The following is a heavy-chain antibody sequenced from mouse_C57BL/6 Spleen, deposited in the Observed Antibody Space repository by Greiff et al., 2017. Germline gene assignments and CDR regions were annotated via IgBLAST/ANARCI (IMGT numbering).Heavy chain of an antibody. CDR3: PTTVVARGYAMDY. CDR2: IDPENGDT. D-gene: IGHD1-1*01. J-gene: IGHJ4*01. Sequence: VQLQESGAELVRPGASVKLSCTASGFNIKDDYMHWVKQRPEQGLEWIGWIDPENGDTEYASKFQGKATITADTSSNTAYLQLSSLTSEDTAVYYCPTTVVARGYAMDYWGQGTSVTVSS. CDR1: GFNIKDDY. V-gene: IGHV14-4*01.